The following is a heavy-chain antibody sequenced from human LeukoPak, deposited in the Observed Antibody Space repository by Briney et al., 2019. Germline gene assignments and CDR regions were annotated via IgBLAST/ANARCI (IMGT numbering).Heavy chain of an antibody. Sequence: ASVKVSCKTSGYTFTSHGISWVRHAPGQGLEWVGWISANNGDTKYAQRMQDRLTMTTDTSTSTAYMDLRSLSSDDTAIYYCARDWPTVIADYWGQGTLVTVSS. CDR2: ISANNGDT. D-gene: IGHD4-11*01. CDR3: ARDWPTVIADY. V-gene: IGHV1-18*01. J-gene: IGHJ4*02. CDR1: GYTFTSHG.